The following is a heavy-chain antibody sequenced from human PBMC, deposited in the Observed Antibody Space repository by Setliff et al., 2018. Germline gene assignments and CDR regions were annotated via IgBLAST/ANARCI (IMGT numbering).Heavy chain of an antibody. CDR3: ARLLWSGELSLDY. D-gene: IGHD3-10*01. CDR1: GYTFTSYA. CDR2: INAGNGNT. Sequence: ASVKVSCKASGYTFTSYAMHWVRQAPGQRLEWMGWINAGNGNTKYSQKFQGRVTLTRDTSASTAYMELSSLRSEDTAVYYGARLLWSGELSLDYWGKGTLVTVSS. J-gene: IGHJ4*02. V-gene: IGHV1-3*01.